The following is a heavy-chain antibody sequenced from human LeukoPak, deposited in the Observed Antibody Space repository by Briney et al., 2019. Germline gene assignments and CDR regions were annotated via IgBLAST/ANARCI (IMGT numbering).Heavy chain of an antibody. CDR3: ARDRIAAAGTALDY. D-gene: IGHD6-13*01. Sequence: GRSLRLSCAASGFTFSSYAMHWVRQAPGKGLEWVAVISHDGSNKYYADSVKGRFTISRDNSKNTLYLQMNSLRAEDTAVYYCARDRIAAAGTALDYWGQGTLVTVSS. V-gene: IGHV3-30-3*01. CDR2: ISHDGSNK. CDR1: GFTFSSYA. J-gene: IGHJ4*02.